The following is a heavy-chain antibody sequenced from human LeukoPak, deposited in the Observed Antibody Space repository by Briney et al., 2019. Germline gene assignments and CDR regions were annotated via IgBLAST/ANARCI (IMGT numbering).Heavy chain of an antibody. V-gene: IGHV1-2*02. Sequence: GASVKVSCKASGYTFTGYYIHWVRQAPGQGLEWMGWINPNSGGTNYAQKFQGRVTMTRDTSISTAYMDLSRLRSDDTAVYYCARGGQWLERWFDPWGQGTLVTVSS. CDR2: INPNSGGT. CDR1: GYTFTGYY. J-gene: IGHJ5*02. CDR3: ARGGQWLERWFDP. D-gene: IGHD6-19*01.